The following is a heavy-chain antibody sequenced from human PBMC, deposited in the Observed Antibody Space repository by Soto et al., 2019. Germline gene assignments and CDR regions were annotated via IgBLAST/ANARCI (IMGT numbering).Heavy chain of an antibody. D-gene: IGHD4-17*01. J-gene: IGHJ4*02. CDR3: ARQPVTTAYGDYPEIFDY. Sequence: SETLSLTCTVSGGSISSSSYYWGWIRQPPGKGLEWIGSIYYSGSTYYNPSLKSRVTISVDTSKNQFSLKLSSVTAADTAVYYCARQPVTTAYGDYPEIFDYWGQGTLVTVSS. V-gene: IGHV4-39*01. CDR1: GGSISSSSYY. CDR2: IYYSGST.